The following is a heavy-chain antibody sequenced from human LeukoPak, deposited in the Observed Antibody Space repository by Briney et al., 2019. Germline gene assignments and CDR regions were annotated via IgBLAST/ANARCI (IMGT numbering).Heavy chain of an antibody. V-gene: IGHV3-74*01. Sequence: PGGSLRLSCEASGFTFSAYAMTWVRQAPGEGLVWVSRIEGDGSSTDYANSVKGRFTISRDNAKNTLYLQLNSLRAEDTAVYYCARDPSAVSGYFDYWGQGTLVTVSS. D-gene: IGHD5/OR15-5a*01. CDR1: GFTFSAYA. CDR2: IEGDGSST. J-gene: IGHJ4*02. CDR3: ARDPSAVSGYFDY.